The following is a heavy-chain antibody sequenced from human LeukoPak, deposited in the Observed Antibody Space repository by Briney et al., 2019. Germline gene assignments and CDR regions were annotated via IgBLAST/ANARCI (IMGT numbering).Heavy chain of an antibody. V-gene: IGHV4-31*03. D-gene: IGHD3-3*01. J-gene: IGHJ5*02. CDR3: ARAPQDDFWSGSVWFDP. CDR1: GGSISSSDYY. CDR2: IYYSGST. Sequence: SETLSLTCTVSGGSISSSDYYWSWIRQHPGKGLEWIGYIYYSGSTYYNPSLKSRVTISVDTSKNQFSLKLSSVTAADTAVYYCARAPQDDFWSGSVWFDPWGQGTLVTVSS.